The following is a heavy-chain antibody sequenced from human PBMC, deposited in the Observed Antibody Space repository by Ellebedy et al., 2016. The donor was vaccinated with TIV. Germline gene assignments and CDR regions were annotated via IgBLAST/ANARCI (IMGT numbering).Heavy chain of an antibody. CDR3: AKVFAQQLVPDY. V-gene: IGHV3-23*01. D-gene: IGHD6-13*01. CDR2: ISGSGGST. Sequence: GGSLRLXXAASGFTVSSNYMSWVRQAPGKGLEWVSAISGSGGSTYYADSVKGRFTISRDNSKNTLYLQMNSLRAEDTAVYYCAKVFAQQLVPDYWGQGTLVTVSS. J-gene: IGHJ4*02. CDR1: GFTVSSNY.